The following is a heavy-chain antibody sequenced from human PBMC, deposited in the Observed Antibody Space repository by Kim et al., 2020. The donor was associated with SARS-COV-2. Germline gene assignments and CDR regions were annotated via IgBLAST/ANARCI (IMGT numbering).Heavy chain of an antibody. Sequence: DYAAPVKGRFTISRDDSKNTLYLQMNSLKTEDTAVYYCTTDYSGGDAFDIWGQGTMVTVSS. V-gene: IGHV3-15*01. J-gene: IGHJ3*02. D-gene: IGHD5-18*01. CDR3: TTDYSGGDAFDI.